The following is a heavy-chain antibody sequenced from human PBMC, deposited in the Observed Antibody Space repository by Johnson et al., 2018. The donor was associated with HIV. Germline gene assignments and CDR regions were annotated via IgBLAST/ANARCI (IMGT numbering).Heavy chain of an antibody. CDR1: GFTFSSYA. CDR2: ISYDGSNK. Sequence: QVQLVESGGGVVQPGRSLRLSCAASGFTFSSYAMHWVRQAPGKGLEWVAVISYDGSNKYYADSVKGRFTISRDNSKNTLYLQMNSLKTEDTAVYYCTTHQIWETFYAFDIWGQGTVVTVSS. J-gene: IGHJ3*02. CDR3: TTHQIWETFYAFDI. V-gene: IGHV3-30*04. D-gene: IGHD1-26*01.